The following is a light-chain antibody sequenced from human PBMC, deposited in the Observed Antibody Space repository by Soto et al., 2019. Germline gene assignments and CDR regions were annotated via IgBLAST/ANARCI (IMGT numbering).Light chain of an antibody. CDR3: SSYTSSNTLEV. Sequence: QSVLTQPPSVSGAPGQRVTLSCTGNSSNLGAGYDVHWYQQLPGAAPKLVIFGNRNRPSGVPERFSGSKSGTSASLAITGLQAEDEADYYCSSYTSSNTLEVFGFGTKVTVL. CDR1: SSNLGAGYD. V-gene: IGLV1-40*01. J-gene: IGLJ1*01. CDR2: GNR.